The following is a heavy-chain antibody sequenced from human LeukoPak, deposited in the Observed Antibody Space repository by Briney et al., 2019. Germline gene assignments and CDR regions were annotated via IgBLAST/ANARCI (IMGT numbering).Heavy chain of an antibody. CDR2: IKSDGSST. CDR1: GFTFSNYW. J-gene: IGHJ4*02. D-gene: IGHD6-13*01. Sequence: GGSLRLSCAASGFTFSNYWMHWVRQAPGKGPVWVSRIKSDGSSTRFADSVQGRFTISRDNGKNTLYLQMNSLRAEDTAAYYCARGGDSSNWYPGYFEYWGQGALVTVSS. CDR3: ARGGDSSNWYPGYFEY. V-gene: IGHV3-74*01.